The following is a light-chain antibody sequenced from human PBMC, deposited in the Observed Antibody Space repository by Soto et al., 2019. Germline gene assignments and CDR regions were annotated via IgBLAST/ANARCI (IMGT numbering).Light chain of an antibody. CDR3: SAWDASLNGYV. CDR2: SNY. CDR1: SSNIGSKT. Sequence: QSALTQPPSASGTPGQRVTISCSGSSSNIGSKTVNWYQQLPGTAPKLHIYSNYQRPSGVPDRFSGSKSGTSASLAISGLQSEDEADYYCSAWDASLNGYVFGTGTKVTVL. V-gene: IGLV1-44*01. J-gene: IGLJ1*01.